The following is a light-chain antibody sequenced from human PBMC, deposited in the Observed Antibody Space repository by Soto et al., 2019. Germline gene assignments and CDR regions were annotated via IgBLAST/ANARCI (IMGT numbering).Light chain of an antibody. Sequence: EIVMTQSPATLSVSPGERATLSCRASQSVSSNLAWYQQKPGQAPRLLIYGASTRATGIPARFSGSGSGTEFTLTISSLQSEDFAVYYCQQYNNXPPLTFGGGTKVDIK. CDR3: QQYNNXPPLT. CDR2: GAS. J-gene: IGKJ4*01. CDR1: QSVSSN. V-gene: IGKV3-15*01.